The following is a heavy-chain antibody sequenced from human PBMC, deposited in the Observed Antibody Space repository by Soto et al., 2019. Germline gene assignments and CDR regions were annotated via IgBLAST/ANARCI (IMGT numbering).Heavy chain of an antibody. D-gene: IGHD3-10*01. V-gene: IGHV4-34*01. CDR1: GGSFSGYY. CDR3: ARGGITMVRGDKAFDY. J-gene: IGHJ4*02. Sequence: SETLSLTCAVYGGSFSGYYWSWIRQPPGKGLEWIGEINHSGSTNYNPSLKSRVTISVDTSKNQFSLKLSSVTAADTAVYYCARGGITMVRGDKAFDYWGQGTLVTVSS. CDR2: INHSGST.